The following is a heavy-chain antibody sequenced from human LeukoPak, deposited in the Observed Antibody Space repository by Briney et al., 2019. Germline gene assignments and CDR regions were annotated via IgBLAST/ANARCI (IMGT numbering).Heavy chain of an antibody. J-gene: IGHJ6*03. D-gene: IGHD2-15*01. V-gene: IGHV3-7*01. Sequence: GGSLRLSCAASGFTFSSYWMSWVRQAPGKGLEWVANIKQDGSEEYYVDSVKGRFTISRDNAKKSLYLQMNSLRAEDTAVYYCALNPLPDYYYYMDVWGKGTTVTISS. CDR2: IKQDGSEE. CDR1: GFTFSSYW. CDR3: ALNPLPDYYYYMDV.